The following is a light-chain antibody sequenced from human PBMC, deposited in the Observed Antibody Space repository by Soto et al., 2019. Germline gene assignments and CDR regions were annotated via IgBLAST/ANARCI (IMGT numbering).Light chain of an antibody. V-gene: IGKV1-27*01. J-gene: IGKJ1*01. Sequence: DIQMTQSPSSLSASVGDRVAIACRASQGISNYLAWYQQKPGEVPKLLIYAASSLQPGVPSRYSGGGSGTDFTLTISSLQPEDVANYYCQQYNSAPWTFGQGTRVDIK. CDR2: AAS. CDR3: QQYNSAPWT. CDR1: QGISNY.